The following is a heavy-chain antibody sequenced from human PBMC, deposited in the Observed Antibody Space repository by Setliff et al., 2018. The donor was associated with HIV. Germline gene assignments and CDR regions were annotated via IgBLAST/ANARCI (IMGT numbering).Heavy chain of an antibody. D-gene: IGHD6-13*01. CDR1: GFIFSNAR. Sequence: GESLKISCAASGFIFSNARMNWVRQVPGKGLEWVGHIKKKGDGGTTEYATPVKGRFTISRDDSENMLYLQMNDLKTEDTAVYYCMDFAIAGAWDYWGQGTLVTV. V-gene: IGHV3-15*01. CDR2: IKKKGDGGTT. J-gene: IGHJ4*02. CDR3: MDFAIAGAWDY.